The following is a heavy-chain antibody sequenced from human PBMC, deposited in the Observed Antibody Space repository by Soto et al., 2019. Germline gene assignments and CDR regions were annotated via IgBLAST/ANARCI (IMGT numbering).Heavy chain of an antibody. CDR3: AKDSLYSGRYYYGMDV. D-gene: IGHD5-12*01. CDR2: ISYDGSNK. CDR1: GFTFGCDG. Sequence: LRLSCAASGFTFGCDGMHWVRQAPGKGLEWVAVISYDGSNKYYADSVKGRFTISRDNSKNTLYLQMNSLRAEDTAVYYCAKDSLYSGRYYYGMDVWGQGTTVTVSS. J-gene: IGHJ6*02. V-gene: IGHV3-30*18.